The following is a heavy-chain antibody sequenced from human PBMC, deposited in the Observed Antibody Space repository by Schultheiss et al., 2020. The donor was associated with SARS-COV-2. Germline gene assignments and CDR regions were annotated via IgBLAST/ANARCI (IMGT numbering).Heavy chain of an antibody. J-gene: IGHJ4*02. CDR3: AKSPPLVTAYFDD. V-gene: IGHV3-23*01. CDR1: GFTFSRNA. CDR2: ISGSGKTT. D-gene: IGHD5-18*01. Sequence: GGSLRLSCAASGFTFSRNAMSWVRQAPGKGLEWVSTISGSGKTTYYADSVKGRFTISRDNSKNTVYLQMDSLGAEDTAAYFCAKSPPLVTAYFDDWGQGTLVTVSS.